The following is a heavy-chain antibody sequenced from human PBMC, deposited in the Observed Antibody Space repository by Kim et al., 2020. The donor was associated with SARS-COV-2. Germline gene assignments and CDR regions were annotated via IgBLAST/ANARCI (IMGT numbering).Heavy chain of an antibody. CDR1: GFTFSSYA. CDR2: ISYDGSNK. Sequence: GGSLRLSCAASGFTFSSYALHWVRQAPGKGLEWVAVISYDGSNKYYADSVKGRFTISRDNSKNTLYLQMNSLRPEDTAVYYCARDKVDIVATSTGIFDYWGQGTLVTVPS. V-gene: IGHV3-30*04. CDR3: ARDKVDIVATSTGIFDY. D-gene: IGHD5-12*01. J-gene: IGHJ4*02.